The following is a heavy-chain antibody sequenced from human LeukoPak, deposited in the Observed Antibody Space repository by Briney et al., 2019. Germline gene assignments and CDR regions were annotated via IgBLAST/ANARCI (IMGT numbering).Heavy chain of an antibody. Sequence: GRSLRLSCAASGFTFSSYGFHWVRQAPGKGLEWVAVIWYDGSKKYYADSVKGRFTFSRDSSKNTLYLQMNSLRADDTAVYYCAKDGRDSGSYYYMDVWGKGTTVTVSS. J-gene: IGHJ6*03. V-gene: IGHV3-33*06. CDR2: IWYDGSKK. CDR3: AKDGRDSGSYYYMDV. D-gene: IGHD3-10*01. CDR1: GFTFSSYG.